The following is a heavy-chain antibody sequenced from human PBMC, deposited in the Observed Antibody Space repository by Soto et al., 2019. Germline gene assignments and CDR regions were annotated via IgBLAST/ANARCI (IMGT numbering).Heavy chain of an antibody. V-gene: IGHV4-39*01. CDR3: ARLQLVHKSSTLDYYYGMDV. CDR1: GGSISSTTFY. CDR2: ISYRGST. Sequence: PSETLSLTCSVSGGSISSTTFYWGWIRQPPRQGLELIGSISYRGSTYYNPSLKSRVTISVDTSKNQFSLKLSSVTAADTAVYYCARLQLVHKSSTLDYYYGMDVWGQGTTVTV. J-gene: IGHJ6*02. D-gene: IGHD6-13*01.